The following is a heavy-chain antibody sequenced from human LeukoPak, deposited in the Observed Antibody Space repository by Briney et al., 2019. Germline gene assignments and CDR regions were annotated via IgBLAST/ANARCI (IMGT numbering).Heavy chain of an antibody. CDR2: INTDGSST. V-gene: IGHV3-74*01. CDR3: ARDEVSEWELLH. D-gene: IGHD1-26*01. CDR1: GFTFSSYW. Sequence: GGSLRLSCAASGFTFSSYWMHWVRQAPGKGLVWVSRINTDGSSTSYADSVKGRFTISRDNAKNTLYLQMNSLRAEDTAVYYCARDEVSEWELLHWGQGTLVTVSS. J-gene: IGHJ4*02.